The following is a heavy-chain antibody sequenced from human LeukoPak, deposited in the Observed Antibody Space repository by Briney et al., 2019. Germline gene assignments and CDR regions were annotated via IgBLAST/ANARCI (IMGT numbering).Heavy chain of an antibody. V-gene: IGHV3-11*01. J-gene: IGHJ4*02. CDR3: ARSQKPYSNGEFDF. CDR1: GFTFSDYY. CDR2: ISSSGSTT. Sequence: PGGSLRLSCAASGFTFSDYYMTWIRQAPGKGLEWVSYISSSGSTTYYADSVKGRFTISRDNAKNSLYLRMNSLRAEDTAVYYCARSQKPYSNGEFDFWGQGALVTVSS. D-gene: IGHD6-25*01.